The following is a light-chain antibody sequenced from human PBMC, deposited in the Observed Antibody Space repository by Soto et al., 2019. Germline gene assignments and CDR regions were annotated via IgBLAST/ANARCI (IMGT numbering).Light chain of an antibody. V-gene: IGLV4-69*01. CDR3: QTWGTGIHVV. Sequence: QPVLTQSPSASASLGASVKLTCTLSSGHSSYAIAWHQQQPEKGPRYLMKLNSDGSHSKGDGIPDRFSGSSSGAERYLTISSLQSEYEADDYCQTWGTGIHVVFGGGTKLTVL. CDR2: LNSDGSH. CDR1: SGHSSYA. J-gene: IGLJ2*01.